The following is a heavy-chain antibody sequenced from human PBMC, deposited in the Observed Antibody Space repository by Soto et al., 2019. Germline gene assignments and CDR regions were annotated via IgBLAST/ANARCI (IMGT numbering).Heavy chain of an antibody. CDR1: GGSISSSSYY. CDR2: IYYSGST. CDR3: AGPPPNYDFCSGYTFDY. V-gene: IGHV4-39*01. D-gene: IGHD3-3*01. Sequence: PSETLSLTCTVSGGSISSSSYYWGWIRQPPGKGLEWIGSIYYSGSTYYNLSLKSRVTISVDTSKNQFSLKLSSVTAADTAVYYCAGPPPNYDFCSGYTFDYWGQGILVSVSS. J-gene: IGHJ4*02.